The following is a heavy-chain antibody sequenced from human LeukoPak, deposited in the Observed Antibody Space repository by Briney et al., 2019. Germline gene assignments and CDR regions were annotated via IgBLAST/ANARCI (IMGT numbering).Heavy chain of an antibody. Sequence: GGSLRLSCAASGFTFSSYAMHWVRQAPGKGLEWVAVISYDGSNKYYADSVKGRFTISRDNSKNTLYLQMNSLRAEDTAVYYCARVGRGHGGYWGQGTLVTVSS. CDR2: ISYDGSNK. J-gene: IGHJ4*02. CDR3: ARVGRGHGGY. V-gene: IGHV3-30-3*01. CDR1: GFTFSSYA. D-gene: IGHD4-23*01.